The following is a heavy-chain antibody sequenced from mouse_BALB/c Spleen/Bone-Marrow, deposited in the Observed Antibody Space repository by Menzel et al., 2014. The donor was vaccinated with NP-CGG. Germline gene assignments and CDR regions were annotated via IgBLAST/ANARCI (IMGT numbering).Heavy chain of an antibody. J-gene: IGHJ3*01. CDR2: INPSNGRT. CDR3: ASYRGAY. D-gene: IGHD2-12*01. CDR1: GYTFTSYW. V-gene: IGHV1S81*02. Sequence: QVQLQQSGAELVKPGASVKLSCKASGYTFTSYWMHWVKQRPGQGLEWMGEINPSNGRTNYNEKFKIKATLTVDKSSSTAYMQLSSLTSEDSAVYYCASYRGAYWGQGTLVTVSA.